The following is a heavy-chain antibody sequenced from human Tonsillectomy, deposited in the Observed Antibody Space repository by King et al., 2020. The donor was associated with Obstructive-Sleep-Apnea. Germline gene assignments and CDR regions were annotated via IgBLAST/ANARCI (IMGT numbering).Heavy chain of an antibody. CDR2: IDWDDDK. J-gene: IGHJ4*02. D-gene: IGHD6-6*01. Sequence: VTLKESGPALVKPTQTLTLTCTFSGFSLSTRGLSVSWIRQPPGQALEWLARIDWDDDKYFSTSLKTRLIISKDTSKNQVVLTMTNMDPVDTATYYCARIRYSTSSIDFWGQGTLVTVSS. CDR3: ARIRYSTSSIDF. CDR1: GFSLSTRGLS. V-gene: IGHV2-70*11.